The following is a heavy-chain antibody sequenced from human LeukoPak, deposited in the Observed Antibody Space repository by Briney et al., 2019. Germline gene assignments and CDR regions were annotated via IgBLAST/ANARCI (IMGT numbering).Heavy chain of an antibody. V-gene: IGHV4-30-2*01. CDR3: AGEGEYGQSYS. Sequence: SETLSLTCAVSGDSISYKSYYWNWIRQAPGKGPEWIGNIVRGRTLLNPSYTSRVAISVDMSKSQVSLSLTSVTAADTAIYCWAGEGEYGQSYSWGQGVLVVVSA. CDR2: IVRGRT. CDR1: GDSISYKSYY. D-gene: IGHD4-17*01. J-gene: IGHJ5*02.